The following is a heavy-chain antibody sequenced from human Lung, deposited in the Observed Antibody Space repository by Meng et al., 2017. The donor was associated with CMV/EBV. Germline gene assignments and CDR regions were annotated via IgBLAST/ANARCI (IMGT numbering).Heavy chain of an antibody. CDR1: GGSISHYC. D-gene: IGHD4/OR15-4a*01. CDR3: ARGHYGDSSDYIDF. Sequence: SXTLSLXCTVSGGSISHYCWNWIRQPPGKGLEWIGYIYYNRGTNYNPSLKGRVTISLETSKNQFSLKLSSVTAADTAVYYCARGHYGDSSDYIDFWGQGTPVTVSS. V-gene: IGHV4-59*01. CDR2: IYYNRGT. J-gene: IGHJ4*02.